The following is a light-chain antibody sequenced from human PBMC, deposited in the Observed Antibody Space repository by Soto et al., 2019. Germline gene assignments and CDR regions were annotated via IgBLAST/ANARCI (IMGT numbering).Light chain of an antibody. Sequence: EIVMTQSPATLSVSPGERATLSCRASQSVSSNLAWYQQKPGQAPRLLIYGASTRATGISARFSGSGSGTEFTLTISSLHSEDFAVYYCQQYNNLPLTFGGGTKVEIK. CDR1: QSVSSN. J-gene: IGKJ4*01. CDR2: GAS. V-gene: IGKV3-15*01. CDR3: QQYNNLPLT.